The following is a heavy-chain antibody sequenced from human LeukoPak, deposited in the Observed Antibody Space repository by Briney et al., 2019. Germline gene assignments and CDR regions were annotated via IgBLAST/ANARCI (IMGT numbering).Heavy chain of an antibody. Sequence: SETLSLTCXVYGGSFSGYYWSWIRQPPGKGLEWIGEINHSGSTNYNPSLKSRVTISVDTSKNQFSLKLSSVTAADTAVYYCARGRYYYGSGSYSNPTARQYYFDYWGQGTLVTVSS. D-gene: IGHD3-10*01. CDR2: INHSGST. V-gene: IGHV4-34*01. CDR1: GGSFSGYY. CDR3: ARGRYYYGSGSYSNPTARQYYFDY. J-gene: IGHJ4*02.